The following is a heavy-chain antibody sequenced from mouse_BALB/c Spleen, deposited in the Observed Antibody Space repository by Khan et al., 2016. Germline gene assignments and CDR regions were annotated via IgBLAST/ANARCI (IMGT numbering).Heavy chain of an antibody. CDR3: APYYHGSRFDY. J-gene: IGHJ2*01. CDR2: INTYTGEP. V-gene: IGHV9-3-1*01. D-gene: IGHD1-1*01. Sequence: QIQLVQSGPELKKPGETVKISCKASGYTFTNYGMNWVKQAPGKGLKWMGWINTYTGEPTYADDFKGRFAFSLETSASTAYLQINNLKNEDTATYFCAPYYHGSRFDYWGQGTTLTVSS. CDR1: GYTFTNYG.